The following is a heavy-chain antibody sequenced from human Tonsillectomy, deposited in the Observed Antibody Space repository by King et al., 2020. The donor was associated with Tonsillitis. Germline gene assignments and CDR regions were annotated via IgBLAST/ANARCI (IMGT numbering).Heavy chain of an antibody. J-gene: IGHJ6*02. V-gene: IGHV3-23*04. D-gene: IGHD2-15*01. CDR1: GFPFSSYA. CDR2: ISGSGGST. CDR3: AKDRGVVVASYGMDV. Sequence: VQLVESGGGLVQPGGSLRLSCAASGFPFSSYAMSWVRQAPGKGLAWVSAISGSGGSTYYADSVKGRFTISRDNSKNTLYLQMNSLRAEDTAVYYCAKDRGVVVASYGMDVWGQGTTVTVSS.